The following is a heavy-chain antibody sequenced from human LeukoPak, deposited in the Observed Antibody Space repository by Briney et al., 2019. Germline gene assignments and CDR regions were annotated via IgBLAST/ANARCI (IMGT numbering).Heavy chain of an antibody. Sequence: WVAQTKQDGSEKYYVDSVKGRFTTSRDKNSLFLQMNSVRAEDTAVYYCVGWGISGITNHWGQGTLVTVSS. CDR3: VGWGISGITNH. V-gene: IGHV3-7*01. CDR2: TKQDGSEK. D-gene: IGHD1-7*01. J-gene: IGHJ4*02.